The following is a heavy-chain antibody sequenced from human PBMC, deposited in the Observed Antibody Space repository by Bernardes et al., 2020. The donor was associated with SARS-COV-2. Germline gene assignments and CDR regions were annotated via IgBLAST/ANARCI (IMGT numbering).Heavy chain of an antibody. Sequence: ASVKVSCKVSGYSLAELSMHWARQAPGKGLEWMGGFDPEDGETFYAQNFQGRVTMTEDTSTDTAYMELSSLRSEDTAVYYCAKETVRNGYYHYGMDVWGQGTTVTVSS. J-gene: IGHJ6*02. V-gene: IGHV1-24*01. CDR3: AKETVRNGYYHYGMDV. CDR2: FDPEDGET. CDR1: GYSLAELS. D-gene: IGHD3-10*01.